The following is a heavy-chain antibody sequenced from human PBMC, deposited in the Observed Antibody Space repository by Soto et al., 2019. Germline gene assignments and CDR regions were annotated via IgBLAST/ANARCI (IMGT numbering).Heavy chain of an antibody. Sequence: EVQLLESGGGLVQPGGSLRLSCAASGFTFSSYAMSWVRQAPGKGLEWVSAISGSGGSTYYADSVKGRFTISSDNSKNTKYMQKNSLRAEDTAVYYCDKGPSPVHDYYYYDSSGYYYKNYYWGQGTLVTVSS. V-gene: IGHV3-23*01. CDR3: DKGPSPVHDYYYYDSSGYYYKNYY. D-gene: IGHD3-22*01. CDR2: ISGSGGST. CDR1: GFTFSSYA. J-gene: IGHJ4*02.